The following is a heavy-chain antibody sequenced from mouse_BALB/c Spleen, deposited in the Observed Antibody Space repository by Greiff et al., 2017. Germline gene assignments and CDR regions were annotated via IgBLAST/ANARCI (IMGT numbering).Heavy chain of an antibody. J-gene: IGHJ4*01. CDR3: AGAMITSVAMDY. CDR2: IYPGGGYT. CDR1: GYTFTNYW. D-gene: IGHD2-4*01. Sequence: QVQLQQSGAELVRPGTSVKISCKASGYTFTNYWLGWVKQRPGHGLEWIGDIYPGGGYTNYNEKFKGKATLTADTSSSTAYMQLSSLTSEDSAVYCCAGAMITSVAMDYWGQGTSVTVSS. V-gene: IGHV1-63*02.